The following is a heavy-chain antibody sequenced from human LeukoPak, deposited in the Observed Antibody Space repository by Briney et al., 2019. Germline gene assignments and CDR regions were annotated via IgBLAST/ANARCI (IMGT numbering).Heavy chain of an antibody. Sequence: GGSLRLSCAASGFTFSSYGMHWVRQAPGKGLEWVAVIWYDGSNKYYADSVKGRFTISRDNSKNTLYLQMNSLRAEDTAVYYCVRDAYCGGDCYSYYFDYWGQGTLVTVSS. CDR2: IWYDGSNK. CDR1: GFTFSSYG. CDR3: VRDAYCGGDCYSYYFDY. V-gene: IGHV3-33*01. D-gene: IGHD2-21*02. J-gene: IGHJ4*02.